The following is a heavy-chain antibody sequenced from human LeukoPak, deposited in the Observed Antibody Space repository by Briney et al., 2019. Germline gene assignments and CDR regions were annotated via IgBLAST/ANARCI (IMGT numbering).Heavy chain of an antibody. D-gene: IGHD3-3*01. CDR1: GGSISSYY. J-gene: IGHJ6*04. Sequence: SETLSLTCTVSGGSISSYYWSWIRQPPGKGLGWIGYIYYSGSTNYNPSLKSRVTISVDTSKNQFSLKLSSVTAADTAVYYCARLDSRITIFGVVPPDVWGKGTTVTVSS. V-gene: IGHV4-59*01. CDR3: ARLDSRITIFGVVPPDV. CDR2: IYYSGST.